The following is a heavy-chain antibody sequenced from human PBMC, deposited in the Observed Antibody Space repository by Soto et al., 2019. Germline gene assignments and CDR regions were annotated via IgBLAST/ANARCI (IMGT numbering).Heavy chain of an antibody. CDR3: ARHVTVSSYEYYCGQ. D-gene: IGHD5-18*01. CDR2: IDYSGST. CDR1: GSSISSGGYY. Sequence: SETLSLTCTVAGSSISSGGYYWSWIRKNPGKGLERIGNIDYSGSTYYNPSLKRRVAISVDTSNNQFSLKLSSVTAFDTAVYYGARHVTVSSYEYYCGQWGQGSRCTV. J-gene: IGHJ4*02. V-gene: IGHV4-31*03.